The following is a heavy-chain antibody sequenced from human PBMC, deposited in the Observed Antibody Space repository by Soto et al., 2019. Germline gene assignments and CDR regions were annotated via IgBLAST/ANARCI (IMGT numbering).Heavy chain of an antibody. CDR2: IIGSDSRT. D-gene: IGHD4-4*01. CDR1: GFTFSSAA. Sequence: GGSLRLSCAASGFTFSSAAMNWVRQAPGKGLEGVSIIIGSDSRTYYADSVKGRFTISRDNSKNTLYLDMNSLRAEDTAVYYCAKSLDIHYKNWFDPWGQGTLVTVSS. V-gene: IGHV3-23*01. J-gene: IGHJ5*02. CDR3: AKSLDIHYKNWFDP.